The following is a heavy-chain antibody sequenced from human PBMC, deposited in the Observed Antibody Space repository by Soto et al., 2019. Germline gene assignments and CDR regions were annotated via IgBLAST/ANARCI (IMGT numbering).Heavy chain of an antibody. Sequence: QVQLQESGPGLVKPSQTLSLTCTVSGASISSGGYYWTWIRQHPGKGLECIGFIYYSGSTYYNPSLESGITLAVETSKNQFSLNLNSVPAADTAVYYCARLVGSTYFYSGMDVWGQGTTVTVSS. CDR3: ARLVGSTYFYSGMDV. CDR2: IYYSGST. D-gene: IGHD1-26*01. CDR1: GASISSGGYY. J-gene: IGHJ6*02. V-gene: IGHV4-31*03.